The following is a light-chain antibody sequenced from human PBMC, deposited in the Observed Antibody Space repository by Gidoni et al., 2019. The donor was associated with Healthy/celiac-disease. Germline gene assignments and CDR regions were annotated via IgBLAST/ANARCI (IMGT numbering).Light chain of an antibody. CDR2: WAS. CDR1: QSVLYSSNNKNY. J-gene: IGKJ2*01. V-gene: IGKV4-1*01. Sequence: DIVMTQSPDSQAVSLGERATTNCKSSQSVLYSSNNKNYLAWYQQKPGQPPKLLIYWASTRESGVPDRFSGSGSGTDFTLTISSLQAEDVAVYYCQQYYSTPKYTFXXXTKLEIK. CDR3: QQYYSTPKYT.